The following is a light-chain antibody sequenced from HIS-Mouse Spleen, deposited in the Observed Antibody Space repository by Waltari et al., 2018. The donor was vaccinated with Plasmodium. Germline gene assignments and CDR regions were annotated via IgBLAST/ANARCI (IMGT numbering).Light chain of an antibody. CDR3: QQYNNWSFT. CDR2: GAS. V-gene: IGKV3-15*01. Sequence: ELVLTQSPATLSVSPGERPTLSCRASQSVSSNLAWYQQKPGQAPRLLIFGASTRATGIPARFSGSGSGTEFTLTISSLQSEDFAVYYCQQYNNWSFTFGPGTKVDIK. CDR1: QSVSSN. J-gene: IGKJ3*01.